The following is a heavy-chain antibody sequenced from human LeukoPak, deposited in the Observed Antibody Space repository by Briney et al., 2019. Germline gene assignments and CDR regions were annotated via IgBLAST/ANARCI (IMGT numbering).Heavy chain of an antibody. CDR1: GFTFSSYA. D-gene: IGHD3-22*01. CDR3: AKDRGRTMIVVVTPLDAFDI. CDR2: ISGSGGST. V-gene: IGHV3-23*01. Sequence: PGGSLRLSCGASGFTFSSYAMSWVRQAPGKGLEWDSAISGSGGSTYYADSVKGRFTISRDNSKNTLYLQMNSLRAEDTAVYYCAKDRGRTMIVVVTPLDAFDIWGQGTMVTVCS. J-gene: IGHJ3*02.